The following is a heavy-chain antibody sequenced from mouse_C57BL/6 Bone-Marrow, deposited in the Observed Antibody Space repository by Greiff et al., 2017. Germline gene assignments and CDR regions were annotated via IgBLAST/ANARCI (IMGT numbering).Heavy chain of an antibody. CDR2: IDPENGDT. CDR3: TRIAY. J-gene: IGHJ3*01. Sequence: EVPLVESGAELVRPGASVKLSCTASGFNIKDDYMPWVKQRPEQGLEWIGWIDPENGDTEYASKFQGKATITVDTSSNTAYLHLSSLTSEDTAVYYCTRIAYWGQGTLVTVSA. V-gene: IGHV14-4*01. CDR1: GFNIKDDY.